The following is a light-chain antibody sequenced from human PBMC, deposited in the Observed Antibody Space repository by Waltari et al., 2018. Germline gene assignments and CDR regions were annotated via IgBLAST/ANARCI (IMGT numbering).Light chain of an antibody. V-gene: IGLV2-14*01. CDR2: DVS. J-gene: IGLJ3*02. CDR3: SSYTSSSTFWV. Sequence: QSALTRPDSVSGSPGQSITISCTGTSSDVGGYNYVSWYQQHPGKAPKLMIYDVSKRPSGVSNRFSGSKSGNTASLTISGLQAEDEADYYCSSYTSSSTFWVFGGGTKLTVL. CDR1: SSDVGGYNY.